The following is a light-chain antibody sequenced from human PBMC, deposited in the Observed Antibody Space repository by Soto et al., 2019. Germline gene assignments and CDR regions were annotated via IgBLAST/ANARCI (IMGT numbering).Light chain of an antibody. Sequence: EMVLTQAPVTLSSAPRASATRSCWASQSVSRSYLAWYQQKPGQAPRLLIYGASSRATGIPDRFSGSGSGTDFTLTISRLESEDFAVYYCQQYGSSLSFTFGPGTQVDMK. J-gene: IGKJ3*01. V-gene: IGKV3-20*01. CDR1: QSVSRSY. CDR3: QQYGSSLSFT. CDR2: GAS.